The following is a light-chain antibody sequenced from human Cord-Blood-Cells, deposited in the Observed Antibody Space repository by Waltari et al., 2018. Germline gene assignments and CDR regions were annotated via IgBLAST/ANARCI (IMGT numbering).Light chain of an antibody. Sequence: EIVLTQSPGTLSLSPGERATLSCRASQSVSSSYFAWYQHKPGQAPRLLIYGASSRATGIPDRFSGSGSGTDFTLTISRLEPEDFAVYYCQQYGSSPWTFGQGTKVEIK. J-gene: IGKJ1*01. CDR3: QQYGSSPWT. V-gene: IGKV3-20*01. CDR2: GAS. CDR1: QSVSSSY.